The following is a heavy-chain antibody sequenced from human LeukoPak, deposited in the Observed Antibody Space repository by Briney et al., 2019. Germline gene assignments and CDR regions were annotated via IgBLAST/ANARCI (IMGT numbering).Heavy chain of an antibody. D-gene: IGHD6-13*01. CDR1: GYTFTSYA. J-gene: IGHJ4*02. CDR3: ARGSLVRSSPIGDY. Sequence: GASVEVSCKASGYTFTSYAMNWVRQAPGQGLEWMGWISAYNGNTNYAQKLQGRVTMTTDTSTSTAYMELRSLRSDGTAVYYCARGSLVRSSPIGDYWGQGTLVTVSS. CDR2: ISAYNGNT. V-gene: IGHV1-18*01.